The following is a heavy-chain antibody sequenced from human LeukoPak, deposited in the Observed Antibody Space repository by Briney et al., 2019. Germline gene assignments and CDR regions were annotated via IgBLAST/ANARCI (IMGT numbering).Heavy chain of an antibody. J-gene: IGHJ4*02. Sequence: PGGSLRLSCAASGFTVSSSYWIGWVRQMPGKGLEWMGIIYPGDSDTRYSPSFQGQVTISADKSISTAYLQWSSLKASDTAMYYCARTMVRGPLGYWGQGTLVTVSS. CDR3: ARTMVRGPLGY. V-gene: IGHV5-51*01. CDR2: IYPGDSDT. CDR1: GFTVSSSYW. D-gene: IGHD3-10*01.